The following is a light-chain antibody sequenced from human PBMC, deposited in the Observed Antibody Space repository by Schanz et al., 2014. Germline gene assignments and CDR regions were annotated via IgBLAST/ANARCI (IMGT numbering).Light chain of an antibody. CDR1: GSDIGAYNR. CDR2: EVT. Sequence: QSALTQPPSVSGSPGQSVTISCTGTGSDIGAYNRVSWYRQPPGSAPQVILYEVTNRPSGVPDRFSGSKSGNTASLTISGLQAEDEGDYYCCSYAGSSSLVFGGGTKLTVL. CDR3: CSYAGSSSLV. V-gene: IGLV2-18*02. J-gene: IGLJ3*02.